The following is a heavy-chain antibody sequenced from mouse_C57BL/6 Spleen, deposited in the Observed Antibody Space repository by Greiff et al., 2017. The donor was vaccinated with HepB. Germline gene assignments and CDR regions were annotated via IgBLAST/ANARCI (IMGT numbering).Heavy chain of an antibody. J-gene: IGHJ1*03. D-gene: IGHD1-1*01. CDR3: ARESSSYWYFDV. Sequence: VQLQQPGAELVKPGASVKMSCKASGYTFTSYWITWVKQRPGQGLEWIGDIYPGSGSTNYNEKFKSKATLTVDTSSSTAYMQLSSLTSEDSAVYYCARESSSYWYFDVWGTGTTVTVSS. CDR2: IYPGSGST. V-gene: IGHV1-55*01. CDR1: GYTFTSYW.